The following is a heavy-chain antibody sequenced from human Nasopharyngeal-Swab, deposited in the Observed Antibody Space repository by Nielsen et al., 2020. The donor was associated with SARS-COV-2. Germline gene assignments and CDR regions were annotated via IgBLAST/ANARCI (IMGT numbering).Heavy chain of an antibody. CDR2: VNSDGSRT. D-gene: IGHD5-12*01. Sequence: GESLKISCAVSGFTFSNSWVHWVRQAPGKGPVWVSRVNSDGSRTGYADSVKGRFTLSRDNAKNSLYLQMNSLTAEDTAVYYCARERGGGYGDYWGQGTLVTASS. V-gene: IGHV3-74*01. CDR1: GFTFSNSW. J-gene: IGHJ4*02. CDR3: ARERGGGYGDY.